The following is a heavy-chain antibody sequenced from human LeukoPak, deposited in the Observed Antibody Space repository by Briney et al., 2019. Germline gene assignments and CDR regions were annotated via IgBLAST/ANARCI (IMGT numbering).Heavy chain of an antibody. V-gene: IGHV3-53*01. J-gene: IGHJ4*02. CDR2: IYSGGST. CDR1: GFIVRNYY. CDR3: ARDSSSWATRRLDFDY. D-gene: IGHD6-13*01. Sequence: PGGSLRLSCAASGFIVRNYYLSWVRQAPGKGLEWVSVIYSGGSTYYADSVEGRFTISRDNSKNTVSLQMKSLRAEDTAVYYCARDSSSWATRRLDFDYWGQGTLVTVSS.